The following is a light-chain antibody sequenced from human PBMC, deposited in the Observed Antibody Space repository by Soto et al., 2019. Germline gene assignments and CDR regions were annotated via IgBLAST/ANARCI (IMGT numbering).Light chain of an antibody. J-gene: IGKJ2*01. Sequence: DIQMTQSPSSLSASVGDRVTITCRASQGIGNDLVWYQQKLGKAPKRLIYAASSLQSGVPSRFSGGGSGTEFTLTISSLQPEDFATYFCLQHNRYPRTFGQGTKLEIK. CDR3: LQHNRYPRT. V-gene: IGKV1-17*01. CDR2: AAS. CDR1: QGIGND.